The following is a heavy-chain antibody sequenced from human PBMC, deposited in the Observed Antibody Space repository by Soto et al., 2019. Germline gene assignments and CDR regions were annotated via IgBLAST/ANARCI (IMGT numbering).Heavy chain of an antibody. D-gene: IGHD3-3*01. J-gene: IGHJ6*02. CDR2: IGGSGGDT. V-gene: IGHV3-23*01. CDR3: VRDWSGSSCACMDV. CDR1: GFTFSNYA. Sequence: QLLESGGGLVQPGGSLRVSGAASGFTFSNYAMTWVRQAPGKGLEWVSTIGGSGGDTYYSDSVKGRFTISRDNSRNSLYLQMDSLRAEDTALYYCVRDWSGSSCACMDVWGQGTTVTVSS.